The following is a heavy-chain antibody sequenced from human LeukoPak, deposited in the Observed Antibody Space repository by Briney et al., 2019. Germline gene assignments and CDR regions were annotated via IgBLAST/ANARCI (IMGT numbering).Heavy chain of an antibody. V-gene: IGHV3-23*01. J-gene: IGHJ4*02. D-gene: IGHD2-8*02. CDR2: ISGSGGST. CDR3: ATYRQVLLPFES. CDR1: GFTFSSYA. Sequence: GGSLRLSCAASGFTFSSYAMSWVRQAPGKGLEWVSAISGSGGSTYYADSVKGRFTISRDKSKNTLYLQMNSLRAEDTAVYYCATYRQVLLPFESWGQGTLVTVSS.